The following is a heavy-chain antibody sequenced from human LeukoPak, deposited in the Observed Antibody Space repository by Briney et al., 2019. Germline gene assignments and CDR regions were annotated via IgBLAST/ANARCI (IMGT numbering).Heavy chain of an antibody. Sequence: GGSLRLSCEGSGFTFSNYWMGWVRQAPGKGLEWVANIKHDGSEKYYVDSVKGRFTISRDNSNNSLYLQMNLLRVEDTAIYFCASGNYFDYWGRGTLVAVSS. V-gene: IGHV3-7*01. CDR1: GFTFSNYW. D-gene: IGHD2-15*01. CDR2: IKHDGSEK. J-gene: IGHJ4*02. CDR3: ASGNYFDY.